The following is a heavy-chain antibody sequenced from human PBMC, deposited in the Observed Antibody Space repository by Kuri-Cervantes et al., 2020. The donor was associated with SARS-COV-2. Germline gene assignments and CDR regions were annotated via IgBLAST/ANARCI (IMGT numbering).Heavy chain of an antibody. J-gene: IGHJ4*02. Sequence: SETLSLTCSVSGGSISSGDYYWSWIRQPPGKGLEWIGYISFSGDTYSSPSLKSRLTISVDTSKNQFSLKLSSVTAADTAVYYCARGTGSYYDFWSGSNFGYWGQGTLVTVSS. CDR3: ARGTGSYYDFWSGSNFGY. CDR2: ISFSGDT. CDR1: GGSISSGDYY. D-gene: IGHD3-3*01. V-gene: IGHV4-30-4*01.